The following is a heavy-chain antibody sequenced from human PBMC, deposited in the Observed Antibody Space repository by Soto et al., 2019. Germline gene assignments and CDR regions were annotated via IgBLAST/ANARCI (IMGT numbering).Heavy chain of an antibody. CDR1: GFTFSSYS. CDR3: ARAHGDYLNSDY. V-gene: IGHV3-48*02. D-gene: IGHD4-17*01. CDR2: ISSSSRTI. J-gene: IGHJ4*02. Sequence: EVQLVESGGGLVQPGGSLRLSCAASGFTFSSYSMNWVRQAPGQGLEWVSYISSSSRTIYYADSVKGRFTISRDNAKNSLYLQMNSLRDEDTAVYYCARAHGDYLNSDYWGQGTLVTVSS.